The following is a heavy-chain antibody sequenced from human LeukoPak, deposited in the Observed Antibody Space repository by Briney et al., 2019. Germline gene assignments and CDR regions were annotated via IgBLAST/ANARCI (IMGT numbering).Heavy chain of an antibody. Sequence: GGSLRLSCAASGFTFSSYAMHWVRQAPGKGLEWVAVISYDGSNKYYADSVKGRFTISRDNSKNTLYLQMNSLRAEDTAVYYCARDRMAAALDYWGQETLVTVSS. V-gene: IGHV3-30*04. J-gene: IGHJ4*02. D-gene: IGHD6-13*01. CDR3: ARDRMAAALDY. CDR1: GFTFSSYA. CDR2: ISYDGSNK.